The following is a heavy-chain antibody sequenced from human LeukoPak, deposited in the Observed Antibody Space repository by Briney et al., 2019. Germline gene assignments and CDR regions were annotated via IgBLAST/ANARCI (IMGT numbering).Heavy chain of an antibody. V-gene: IGHV3-21*01. Sequence: PGGSLRLSCAASGFTFSSYSMNWVRQAPGKGLEWVSSISSSSSYIYYADSVKGRFTISRDNAKNTLYLQMNSLRAEDTAVYYCAREGGLLWFGVWYGMDVWGQGTTVTVSS. J-gene: IGHJ6*02. D-gene: IGHD3-10*01. CDR1: GFTFSSYS. CDR2: ISSSSSYI. CDR3: AREGGLLWFGVWYGMDV.